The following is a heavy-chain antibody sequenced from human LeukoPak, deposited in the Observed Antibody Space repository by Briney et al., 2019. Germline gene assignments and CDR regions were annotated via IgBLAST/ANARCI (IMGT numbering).Heavy chain of an antibody. D-gene: IGHD6-19*01. CDR2: IHYSGST. CDR3: ARWGHFETSGFFVVEY. V-gene: IGHV4-59*01. CDR1: DGSISSYY. Sequence: SENLSLTCSISDGSISSYYWNWIRQSPGKGLEWIGHIHYSGSTHYNPSLQSRVSISIDTSKSHFTLKLRSVTAADTAVYYCARWGHFETSGFFVVEYWGQGALVTVSS. J-gene: IGHJ4*02.